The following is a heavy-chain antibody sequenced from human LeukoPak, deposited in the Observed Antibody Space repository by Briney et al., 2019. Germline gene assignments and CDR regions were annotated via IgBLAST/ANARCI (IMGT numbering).Heavy chain of an antibody. D-gene: IGHD3-22*01. CDR2: IYHSGGT. J-gene: IGHJ4*02. CDR1: GGSISSSNW. Sequence: SETLSLTCAVSGGSISSSNWWNWVRQPPGKGLEWIGEIYHSGGTSYNPSLKSRVTISVDKSKNQFSLKLSSVTAADTAVYYCARAQYYYDSSGYSQYYFDYWGQGTLVTVSS. CDR3: ARAQYYYDSSGYSQYYFDY. V-gene: IGHV4-4*02.